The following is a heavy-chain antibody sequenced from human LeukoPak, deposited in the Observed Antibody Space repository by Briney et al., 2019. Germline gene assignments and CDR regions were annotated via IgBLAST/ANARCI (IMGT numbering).Heavy chain of an antibody. CDR3: ARDRVTRGYSYGIPLYGMDV. V-gene: IGHV3-53*01. D-gene: IGHD5-18*01. CDR2: IYSGGST. CDR1: GFTFSSSY. J-gene: IGHJ6*02. Sequence: GGSLRLSCAASGFTFSSSYMSWVRQAPGKGLEWVSVIYSGGSTYYADSVKGRFTISRDNSKNTLYLQMNSLRAEDTAVYYCARDRVTRGYSYGIPLYGMDVWGQGTTVTVSS.